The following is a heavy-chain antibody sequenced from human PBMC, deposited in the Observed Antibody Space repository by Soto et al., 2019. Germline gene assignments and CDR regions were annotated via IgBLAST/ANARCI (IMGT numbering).Heavy chain of an antibody. CDR1: GYTFTSYG. CDR3: AREMPGYSYGYYYYYGMDV. V-gene: IGHV1-18*01. J-gene: IGHJ6*02. Sequence: ASVKVSCKASGYTFTSYGISWVRQAPGQGLEWMGWISAYNGNTNYAQKLQGRVTMTTDTSTSTAYMELRSLRSDDTAVYYCAREMPGYSYGYYYYYGMDVWGQGTTVTVSS. D-gene: IGHD5-18*01. CDR2: ISAYNGNT.